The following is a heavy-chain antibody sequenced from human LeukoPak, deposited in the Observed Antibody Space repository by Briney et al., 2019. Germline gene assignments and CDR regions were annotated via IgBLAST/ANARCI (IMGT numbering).Heavy chain of an antibody. Sequence: GGSLRLSCAASGFTFSDYYMSWIRQAPGKGLEWVSYISSSGSTIYYADSVKGRFTISRDNAKNSLYLQMNSLRAEDTAVYYCAKDRYDILTGYPDYWGQGTLVTVSS. J-gene: IGHJ4*02. D-gene: IGHD3-9*01. CDR3: AKDRYDILTGYPDY. V-gene: IGHV3-11*01. CDR1: GFTFSDYY. CDR2: ISSSGSTI.